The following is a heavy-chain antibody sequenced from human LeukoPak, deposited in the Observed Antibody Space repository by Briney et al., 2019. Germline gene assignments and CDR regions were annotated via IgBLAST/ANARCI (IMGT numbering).Heavy chain of an antibody. V-gene: IGHV4-59*01. Sequence: SETLSLTCTVSGDSLNSYHWSWIQQPPGKGLEWIGYISYSGSTNYNPSLKSRVTISVDTSKNQFSLKLSSVTAADTAVYYCARVGRGDHTWGSYYYDHGGQGTLVTVSS. CDR3: ARVGRGDHTWGSYYYDH. D-gene: IGHD3-16*01. CDR2: ISYSGST. CDR1: GDSLNSYH. J-gene: IGHJ4*02.